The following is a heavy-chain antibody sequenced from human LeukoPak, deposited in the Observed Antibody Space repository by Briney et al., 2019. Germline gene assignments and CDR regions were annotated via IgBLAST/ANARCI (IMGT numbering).Heavy chain of an antibody. J-gene: IGHJ6*03. CDR3: AKAGSYRYYYYMDV. CDR2: ISGSGGST. Sequence: GGSLRLSCAASGFTFRGYGMSWVRQAPGKGLEWVSAISGSGGSTYYADSVKGRFTISRDNSKNTLYLQMNSLRAEDTAVYYCAKAGSYRYYYYMDVWGKGTTVTISS. CDR1: GFTFRGYG. D-gene: IGHD3-10*01. V-gene: IGHV3-23*01.